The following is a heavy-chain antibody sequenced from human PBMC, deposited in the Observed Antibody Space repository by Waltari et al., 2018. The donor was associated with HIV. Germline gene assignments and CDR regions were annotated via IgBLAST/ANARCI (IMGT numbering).Heavy chain of an antibody. D-gene: IGHD6-19*01. CDR2: IRSDTDTI. CDR1: GFTLRVYY. Sequence: QVQLVESGGGLVNTGGSLRLSGATSGFTLRVYYITWIRQAPWKGLEWVSYIRSDTDTIYYADSVKGRFTISRDNAKNSLYLQMNRLSVEDTAVYYCARLKYSSGFFDYWGQGALVTVSS. V-gene: IGHV3-11*01. CDR3: ARLKYSSGFFDY. J-gene: IGHJ4*02.